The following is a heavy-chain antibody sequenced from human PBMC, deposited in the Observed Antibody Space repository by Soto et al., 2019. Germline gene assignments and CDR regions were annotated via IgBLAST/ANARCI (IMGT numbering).Heavy chain of an antibody. CDR2: LITIYDAP. V-gene: IGHV1-69*06. J-gene: IGHJ6*02. CDR1: GFTFNVYG. CDR3: ARVQEQHLDHYGLDV. Sequence: QVQLVQSGAEVKNPGSSVKVSCKTSGFTFNVYGIHWVRQAPGQGLEWMGGLITIYDAPNYAQKFQGRVTSTEDKFTTKDYLELSSLRSEDTDVYFSARVQEQHLDHYGLDVWGQGTTVTVSS. D-gene: IGHD1-1*01.